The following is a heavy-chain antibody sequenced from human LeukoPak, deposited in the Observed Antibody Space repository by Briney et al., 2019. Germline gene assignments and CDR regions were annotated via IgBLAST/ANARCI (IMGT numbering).Heavy chain of an antibody. V-gene: IGHV3-7*01. J-gene: IGHJ4*02. CDR2: IKQDGSEK. Sequence: GGSLRLSCAASGFTFSSYWMSWVRQAPGKGLEWVANIKQDGSEKYYVDSVKGRFTISRDNSKNTLYLQMNSLRAEDTAVYYCARDPSDDYGDYVGNYYFDYWGQGTLVTVSS. CDR3: ARDPSDDYGDYVGNYYFDY. CDR1: GFTFSSYW. D-gene: IGHD4-17*01.